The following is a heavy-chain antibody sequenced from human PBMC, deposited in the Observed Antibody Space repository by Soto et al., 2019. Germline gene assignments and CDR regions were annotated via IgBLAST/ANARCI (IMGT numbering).Heavy chain of an antibody. CDR2: ISPYNGNT. CDR3: ARGTPYGDYETPTDY. D-gene: IGHD4-17*01. Sequence: QVPLEQSGAEVKKPGASVKVSCKASGYTFSIYGISWVRQAPGQGLEWMGWISPYNGNTNYAQKFQDRVTMTTDTSTSTAYMELRSLRSDDTAVYYCARGTPYGDYETPTDYWGQGTLVTVSS. J-gene: IGHJ4*02. CDR1: GYTFSIYG. V-gene: IGHV1-18*04.